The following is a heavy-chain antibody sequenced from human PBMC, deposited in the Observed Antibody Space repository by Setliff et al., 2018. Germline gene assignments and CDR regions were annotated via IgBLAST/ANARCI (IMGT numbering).Heavy chain of an antibody. D-gene: IGHD3-22*01. V-gene: IGHV1-69*10. CDR3: ARGPWGDSSGYNWFDP. CDR2: IIPILGIA. CDR1: GGTFSSYA. J-gene: IGHJ5*02. Sequence: SVKVSCKAPGGTFSSYAISWVRQAPGQGLEWMGGIIPILGIANYAQKFQGRVTITADKSTSTAYMELSSLRSEDTAVYYCARGPWGDSSGYNWFDPWGQGTLVTVSS.